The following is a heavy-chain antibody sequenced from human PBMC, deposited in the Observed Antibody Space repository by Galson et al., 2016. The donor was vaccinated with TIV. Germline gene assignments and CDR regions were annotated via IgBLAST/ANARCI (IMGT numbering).Heavy chain of an antibody. Sequence: VKVSCKASGGTFSSYSVSWVRQAPGQGLEWMGRIIPMVGMTNYAQRFQGKITITADRSTTTAYLELSSLRSEDTAVYYCARRYSGSKNGFDMWGQGTMVTVSS. CDR3: ARRYSGSKNGFDM. V-gene: IGHV1-69*02. J-gene: IGHJ3*02. CDR1: GGTFSSYS. CDR2: IIPMVGMT. D-gene: IGHD1-26*01.